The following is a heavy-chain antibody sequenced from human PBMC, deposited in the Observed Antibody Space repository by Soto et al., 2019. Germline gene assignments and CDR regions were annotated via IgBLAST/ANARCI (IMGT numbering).Heavy chain of an antibody. J-gene: IGHJ5*02. CDR2: IWYDGSNK. Sequence: QVQLVESGGGVVQPGRSLRLSCAASGFTFSSFGMHWVRQAPGKGLEWVAVIWYDGSNKYYADSVKGRFTISRDNSKNTLSLQMNSLRVEDSAVYYCARDLYYYDSGSPLDPWGQGTLVTVSS. V-gene: IGHV3-33*01. CDR1: GFTFSSFG. D-gene: IGHD3-10*01. CDR3: ARDLYYYDSGSPLDP.